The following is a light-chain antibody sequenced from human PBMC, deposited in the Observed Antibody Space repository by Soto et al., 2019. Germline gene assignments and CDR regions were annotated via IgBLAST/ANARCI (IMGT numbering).Light chain of an antibody. V-gene: IGKV4-1*01. CDR2: WAS. CDR3: QQYYSIPPS. CDR1: QSVLYTSNNKNY. Sequence: DIVMTQSPDSLTVSLGERATINCKSSQSVLYTSNNKNYLAWYQQKPGQPPMLLIYWASTRESGVPDRFSGSGSGTDFTPTISSLQAEDVAVYFCQQYYSIPPSFGPGTKVDIK. J-gene: IGKJ3*01.